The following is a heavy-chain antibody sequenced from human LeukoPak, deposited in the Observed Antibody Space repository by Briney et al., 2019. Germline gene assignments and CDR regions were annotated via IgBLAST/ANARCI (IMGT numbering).Heavy chain of an antibody. CDR2: ISYDGSNK. CDR3: ARPELPGWSVLFDF. Sequence: GRSLRLSCAASGFTFSSYGMHWVRQAPGKGLEWVAVISYDGSNKYYADSVKGRFTISRDNAKNSLFLQMNSLRAEDTAVYYCARPELPGWSVLFDFWGQGTLVTVSS. V-gene: IGHV3-30*03. J-gene: IGHJ4*02. D-gene: IGHD2-15*01. CDR1: GFTFSSYG.